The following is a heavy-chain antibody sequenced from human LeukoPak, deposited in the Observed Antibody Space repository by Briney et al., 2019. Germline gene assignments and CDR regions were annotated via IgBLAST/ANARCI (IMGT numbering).Heavy chain of an antibody. V-gene: IGHV3-7*01. D-gene: IGHD3-10*01. CDR2: IKQDGSEK. CDR3: ARFAGFGYPLYYYYYGMDV. J-gene: IGHJ6*02. Sequence: GGSLRLSCAASGFTFSSYWMSWVRQAPGKGLEWVANIKQDGSEKYYVDSVKGRFTISRDNAKNSLYLQMNSLRAEDTAVSYCARFAGFGYPLYYYYYGMDVWGQGTTVTVSS. CDR1: GFTFSSYW.